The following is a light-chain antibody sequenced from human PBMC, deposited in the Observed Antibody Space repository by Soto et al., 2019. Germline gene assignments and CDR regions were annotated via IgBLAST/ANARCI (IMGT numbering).Light chain of an antibody. J-gene: IGKJ5*01. CDR3: QQYDHLPIT. V-gene: IGKV1-33*01. CDR1: QDISNY. Sequence: DVQMPQSPSSLSASVGDPITITCQATQDISNYLNWYQQKPGEAPKLLIYDASKLETGVPSRFSGSGSGTDFTFTISSLQPEEFATYHCQQYDHLPITFGQGTRLEIK. CDR2: DAS.